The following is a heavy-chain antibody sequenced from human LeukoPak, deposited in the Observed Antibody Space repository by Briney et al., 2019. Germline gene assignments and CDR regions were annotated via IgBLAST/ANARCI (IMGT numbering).Heavy chain of an antibody. D-gene: IGHD1-26*01. CDR3: AKKAQYNGNYPLDY. CDR2: TSDRGDYT. CDR1: GFTFSSYW. Sequence: GGSLRLSCAASGFTFSSYWMSWVRQAPGKGLEWVSGTSDRGDYTYYADSVKGRFTISRDNSKNTLYLQMNSLRAEDTAPYFCAKKAQYNGNYPLDYWGQGTLVTVSS. V-gene: IGHV3-23*01. J-gene: IGHJ4*02.